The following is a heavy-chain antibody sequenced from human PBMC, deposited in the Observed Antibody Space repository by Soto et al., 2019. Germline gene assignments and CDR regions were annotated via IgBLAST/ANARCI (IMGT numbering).Heavy chain of an antibody. CDR3: ARERTMIVAVRGGVAFDI. V-gene: IGHV3-33*01. CDR1: GFTFSSYG. J-gene: IGHJ3*02. Sequence: PGGSLRLSCAASGFTFSSYGMHWVRQAPGKGLEWVAVIWYDGSNKYYADSVKGRFTISRDNSKNTLYLQMNSLRAEDTAVYYCARERTMIVAVRGGVAFDIWGQGTMVTVSS. CDR2: IWYDGSNK. D-gene: IGHD3-22*01.